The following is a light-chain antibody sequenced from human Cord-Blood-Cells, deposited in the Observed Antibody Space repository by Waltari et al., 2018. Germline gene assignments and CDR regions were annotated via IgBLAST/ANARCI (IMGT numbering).Light chain of an antibody. Sequence: DLQTTQSPSSLSPALRERDTITCRASQSISSYLNWYQQKPGKAPKLLIYAASSLQSGVPSRFSGSGSGTDFTLTISSLQPEDFATYYCQQSYSTPYTFGQGTKLEIK. CDR3: QQSYSTPYT. CDR1: QSISSY. CDR2: AAS. V-gene: IGKV1-39*01. J-gene: IGKJ2*01.